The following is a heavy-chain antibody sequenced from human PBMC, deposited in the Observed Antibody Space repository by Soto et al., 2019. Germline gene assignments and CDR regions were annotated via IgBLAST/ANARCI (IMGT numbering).Heavy chain of an antibody. D-gene: IGHD3-10*01. Sequence: QVQLVQSGAEVKKPGSSVKVSCKASGGTFSSYTISWVRQAPGQGLEWMGRIIPILGIANYAQKFQGRVTITADKSTRTAYMELSSLRSEDTAVYYCARAEPYHGSGRYYKGRFDYWGQGTLVTVSS. CDR3: ARAEPYHGSGRYYKGRFDY. V-gene: IGHV1-69*02. J-gene: IGHJ4*02. CDR1: GGTFSSYT. CDR2: IIPILGIA.